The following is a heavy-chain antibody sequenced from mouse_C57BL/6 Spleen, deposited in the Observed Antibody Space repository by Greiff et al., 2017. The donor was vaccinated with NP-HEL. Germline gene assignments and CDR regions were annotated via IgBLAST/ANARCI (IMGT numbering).Heavy chain of an antibody. CDR3: ARQGYYGSSYGWYFDV. CDR2: IDPSDSYT. J-gene: IGHJ1*03. V-gene: IGHV1-59*01. CDR1: GYTFTSYW. D-gene: IGHD1-1*01. Sequence: QVQLKQPGAELVRPGTSVKLSCKASGYTFTSYWMHWVKQRPGQGLEWIGVIDPSDSYTNYNQKFKGKATLTVDTSSSTAYMQLSSLTSEDSAVYYCARQGYYGSSYGWYFDVWGTGTTVTVSS.